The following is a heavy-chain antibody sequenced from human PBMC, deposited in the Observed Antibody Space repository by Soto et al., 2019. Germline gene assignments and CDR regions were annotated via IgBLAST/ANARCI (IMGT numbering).Heavy chain of an antibody. CDR2: IYYSGST. Sequence: PSETLSLTCTVSGGSISSGDYYWSWIRQPPGKGLEWIGYIYYSGSTYYNPSLKSRVTISVDTSKNQFSLKLSSVTAADTAVYYCARLQQDYYYYYGMDVWGQGTTVTVS. CDR3: ARLQQDYYYYYGMDV. CDR1: GGSISSGDYY. J-gene: IGHJ6*02. V-gene: IGHV4-30-4*01.